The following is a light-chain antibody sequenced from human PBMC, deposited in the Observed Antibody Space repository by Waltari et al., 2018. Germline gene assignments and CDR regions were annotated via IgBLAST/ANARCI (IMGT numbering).Light chain of an antibody. CDR1: SSDVGGYND. V-gene: IGLV2-14*01. CDR3: SSYTSSSTFGV. J-gene: IGLJ3*02. CDR2: DVS. Sequence: QSALTQPASVSGSPGPSITIPCTGTSSDVGGYNDFSWYQQNPGKAPKLMIYDVSKRPSGVSNRFSGSKSGNTASLTISGLQAEDEADYYCSSYTSSSTFGVFGGGTKLTVL.